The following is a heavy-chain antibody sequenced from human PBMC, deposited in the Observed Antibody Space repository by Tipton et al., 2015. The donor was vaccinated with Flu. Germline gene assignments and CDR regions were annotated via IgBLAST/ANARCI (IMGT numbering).Heavy chain of an antibody. J-gene: IGHJ6*03. CDR3: ATRIAAAGTIYYYYYMDV. D-gene: IGHD6-13*01. Sequence: QLVQSGAEVKKPGSSVKVSCKASGGTFSSYAISWVRQAPGQGLEWMGGIIPIFGTANYAQKFQGRVTITADKSTSTAYMELSSLRSEDTAVYYCATRIAAAGTIYYYYYMDVWGKGTTVTVS. V-gene: IGHV1-69*06. CDR2: IIPIFGTA. CDR1: GGTFSSYA.